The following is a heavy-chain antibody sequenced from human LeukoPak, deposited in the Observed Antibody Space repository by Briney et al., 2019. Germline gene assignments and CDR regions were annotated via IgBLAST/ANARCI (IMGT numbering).Heavy chain of an antibody. V-gene: IGHV1-46*01. D-gene: IGHD3-22*01. CDR1: GGTFSSYA. CDR2: INPSGGST. Sequence: ASVKVSCKASGGTFSSYAISWVRQAPGQGLEWMGIINPSGGSTSYAQKFQGRVTMTRDTSTSTVYMELSSLRSEDTAVYYCAREATPTYYYDSSGYYYYYYYYMDVWGKGTTVTVSS. CDR3: AREATPTYYYDSSGYYYYYYYYMDV. J-gene: IGHJ6*03.